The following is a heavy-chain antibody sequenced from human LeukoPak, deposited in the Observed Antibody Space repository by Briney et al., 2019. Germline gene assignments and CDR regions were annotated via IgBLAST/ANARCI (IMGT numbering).Heavy chain of an antibody. V-gene: IGHV3-33*01. CDR1: GFTFSSYG. CDR2: IWYGGSNK. Sequence: PGRSLRLSCAASGFTFSSYGMHWVRQAPGKGLEWVAVIWYGGSNKYYADSVKGRFTISRDNSKNTLYLQMNSLRAEDTAVYYCARELRDGYNYDAFDIWGQGTMVTVSS. CDR3: ARELRDGYNYDAFDI. D-gene: IGHD5-24*01. J-gene: IGHJ3*02.